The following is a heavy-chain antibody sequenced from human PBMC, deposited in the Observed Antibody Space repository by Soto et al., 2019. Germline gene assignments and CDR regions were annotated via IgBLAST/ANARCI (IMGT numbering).Heavy chain of an antibody. CDR1: GGSISSYY. Sequence: SETLSLTCTVSGGSISSYYWSWIRQPPGKGLEWIGYFYYSGSTNYNPSLKSRVTISVDTSKNQFSLKLSSVTAADTAVYYCARLGASYQSLDPWGPGTLVTVSS. J-gene: IGHJ5*02. D-gene: IGHD2-2*01. V-gene: IGHV4-59*08. CDR3: ARLGASYQSLDP. CDR2: FYYSGST.